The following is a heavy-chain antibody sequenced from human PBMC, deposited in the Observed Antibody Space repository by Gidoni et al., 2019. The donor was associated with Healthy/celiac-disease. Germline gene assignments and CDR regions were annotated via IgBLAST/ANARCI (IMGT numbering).Heavy chain of an antibody. CDR3: ARLGSRVGNY. CDR2: INAGNGNK. Sequence: QVQLVQPGAEVKKPGASVKVSCTASGYTFTSYAMHWVRQAPGQRLEWMGWINAGNGNKKYSQKFQGRVTITRDTSASTAYMELSSLRSEDTAVYYCARLGSRVGNYWGQGTLVTVSS. J-gene: IGHJ4*02. D-gene: IGHD1-26*01. V-gene: IGHV1-3*01. CDR1: GYTFTSYA.